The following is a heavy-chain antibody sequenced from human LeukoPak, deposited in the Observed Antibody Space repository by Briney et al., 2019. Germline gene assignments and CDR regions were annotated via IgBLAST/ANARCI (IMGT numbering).Heavy chain of an antibody. CDR1: GFTFSSYW. V-gene: IGHV3-74*01. D-gene: IGHD3-22*01. Sequence: HPGGSLRLSCAASGFTFSSYWMHWVRQAPGKGLVWVSRINSDGSSTSYADSVKGRFTISRDNAKNSLYLQMNSLRAEDTAVYYCVRSDSRRDAFDIWGQGTMVTVSS. J-gene: IGHJ3*02. CDR2: INSDGSST. CDR3: VRSDSRRDAFDI.